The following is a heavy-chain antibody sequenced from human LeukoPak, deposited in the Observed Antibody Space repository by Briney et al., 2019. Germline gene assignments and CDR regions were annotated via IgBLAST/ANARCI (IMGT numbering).Heavy chain of an antibody. CDR2: IIPILGIA. CDR3: ARGVGVRGVFFGY. V-gene: IGHV1-69*04. J-gene: IGHJ4*02. CDR1: GGTFSSYA. D-gene: IGHD3-10*01. Sequence: SVKVSCKASGGTFSSYAISWVRQAPGQGLEWMGRIIPILGIANYAQKFQGRVTITADKSTSTAYMELSSLRSEDTAVYYCARGVGVRGVFFGYWGQGTLVTVSS.